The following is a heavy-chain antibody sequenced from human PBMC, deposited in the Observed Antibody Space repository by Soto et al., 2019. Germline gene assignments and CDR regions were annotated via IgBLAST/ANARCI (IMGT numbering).Heavy chain of an antibody. V-gene: IGHV3-74*01. CDR1: GFTFSSYW. CDR3: ARGASGNYYLDY. CDR2: INTDGSTT. D-gene: IGHD3-10*01. J-gene: IGHJ4*02. Sequence: VQLVESGGNLVQPGGSLRLSCAASGFTFSSYWIHWVRQPPGKGLLWVSRINTDGSTTNYADSVKGRFTISSDNAKNTLYLQMNSLRAEDTAVFYCARGASGNYYLDYWGQGALVTISS.